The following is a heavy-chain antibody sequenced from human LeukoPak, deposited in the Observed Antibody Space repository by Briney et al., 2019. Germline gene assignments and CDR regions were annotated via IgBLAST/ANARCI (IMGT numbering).Heavy chain of an antibody. J-gene: IGHJ4*02. CDR1: GFTFSSYA. CDR2: ISGSGGST. Sequence: GGSLRLSCAASGFTFSSYAMSWVRQAPGKGLEWVSAISGSGGSTYYADSVKGRFTISRGNSKNTLYLQMNSLRAEDTAVYYCAKGKDSSGWYYFDYWGQGTLVTVSS. D-gene: IGHD6-19*01. CDR3: AKGKDSSGWYYFDY. V-gene: IGHV3-23*01.